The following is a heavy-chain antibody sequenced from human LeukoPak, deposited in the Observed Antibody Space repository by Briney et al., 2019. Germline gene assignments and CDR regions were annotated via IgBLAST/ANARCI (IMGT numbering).Heavy chain of an antibody. CDR1: GFTFSSYA. V-gene: IGHV3-23*01. J-gene: IGHJ6*04. Sequence: GGSLRLSCAASGFTFSSYAMRWLRRAPGKGLEWVSAISGSGGSTYYADSVKGRFTISRDNSKNTLYLQMNSLRAEDTAVYYCAKRSITMVRGVTYYYGMDVWGKGTTVTVSS. CDR2: ISGSGGST. CDR3: AKRSITMVRGVTYYYGMDV. D-gene: IGHD3-10*01.